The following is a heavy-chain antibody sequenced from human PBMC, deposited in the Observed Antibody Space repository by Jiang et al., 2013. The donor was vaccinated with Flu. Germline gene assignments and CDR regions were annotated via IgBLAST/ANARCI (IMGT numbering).Heavy chain of an antibody. Sequence: GAEVKKPGSSVKVSCKTSGGSFSSYAISWVRQTPGQGLEWMGVFMPIFDTTNYAQNFQGRVTITADKSTSTVYMELTSLTSGDTAIYYCARETTGYSYGCMDVWGKGTTVIVSS. V-gene: IGHV1-69*06. CDR2: FMPIFDTT. CDR3: ARETTGYSYGCMDV. J-gene: IGHJ6*03. CDR1: GGSFSSYA. D-gene: IGHD5-12*01.